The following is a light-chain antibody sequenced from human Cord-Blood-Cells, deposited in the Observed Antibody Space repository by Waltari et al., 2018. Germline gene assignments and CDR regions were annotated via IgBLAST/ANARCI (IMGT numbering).Light chain of an antibody. CDR3: GTWDSSLSVWV. CDR2: DNN. V-gene: IGLV1-51*01. Sequence: QSVLTQPPSVSAAPGQKVTISFSGSSSNIGNNYVSWYQQLPGTAPKLLIYDNNKRPSGIPDRFSGSKSGTSATLGITGLQTGDEADYYCGTWDSSLSVWVFGGGTKLTVL. J-gene: IGLJ3*02. CDR1: SSNIGNNY.